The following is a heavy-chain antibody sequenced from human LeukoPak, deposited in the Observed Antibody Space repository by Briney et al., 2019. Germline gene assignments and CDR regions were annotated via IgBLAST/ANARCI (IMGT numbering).Heavy chain of an antibody. CDR3: ARNYYDSSGYYTGENWFDP. D-gene: IGHD3-22*01. V-gene: IGHV1-46*01. CDR1: GYTFTSFF. J-gene: IGHJ5*02. Sequence: ASVKVSCKASGYTFTSFFMHWVRQALGQGLEWMGVIHPSGGSTTYAQKFQGRVTMTGDTSTGTVYMELSSLKSEDTAVYYCARNYYDSSGYYTGENWFDPWGQGTLVTVSS. CDR2: IHPSGGST.